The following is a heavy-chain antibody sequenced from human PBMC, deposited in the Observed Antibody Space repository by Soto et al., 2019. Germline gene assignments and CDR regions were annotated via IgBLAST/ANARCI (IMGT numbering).Heavy chain of an antibody. CDR1: GYTFTSYG. CDR2: ISAYNGNT. V-gene: IGHV1-18*04. CDR3: ARDDPQTAGYYYYGMDV. J-gene: IGHJ6*02. D-gene: IGHD6-13*01. Sequence: GASVKVSCKASGYTFTSYGISWVRQAPGQGLEWMGWISAYNGNTNYAQKLQGRVTMTTDTSTSTAYMELRSLRSDDTAVYYCARDDPQTAGYYYYGMDVWGQGTTVTVSS.